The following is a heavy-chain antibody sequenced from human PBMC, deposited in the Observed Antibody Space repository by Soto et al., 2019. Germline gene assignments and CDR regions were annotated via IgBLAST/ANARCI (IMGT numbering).Heavy chain of an antibody. Sequence: GPPVKVSCKASGYIFTNYGISWVRQAPGQGLEWMAWISVYNGNTKYAQNLQGRVTVTTDKSTSTAYMELKSLRSDDTAVYYCGWGGDMVRGRPWKDPFDIWGQGTMVTVSS. CDR1: GYIFTNYG. J-gene: IGHJ3*02. CDR2: ISVYNGNT. D-gene: IGHD3-10*01. CDR3: GWGGDMVRGRPWKDPFDI. V-gene: IGHV1-18*01.